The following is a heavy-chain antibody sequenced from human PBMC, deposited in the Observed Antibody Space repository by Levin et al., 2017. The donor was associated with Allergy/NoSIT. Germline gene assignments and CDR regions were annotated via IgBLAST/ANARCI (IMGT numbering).Heavy chain of an antibody. CDR1: GFTVSSNY. CDR3: AREPSGTTIKIGHYMDV. V-gene: IGHV3-53*01. Sequence: ASVKVSCAASGFTVSSNYMSWVRQAPGKGLEWVSVIYSGGSTYYADSVKGRFTISRDNSKNTLYLQMNSLRAEDTAVYYCAREPSGTTIKIGHYMDVWGKGTTVTVSS. CDR2: IYSGGST. D-gene: IGHD4-11*01. J-gene: IGHJ6*03.